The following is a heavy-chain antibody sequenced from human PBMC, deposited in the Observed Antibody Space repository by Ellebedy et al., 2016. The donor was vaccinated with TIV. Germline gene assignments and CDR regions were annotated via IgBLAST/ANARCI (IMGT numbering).Heavy chain of an antibody. J-gene: IGHJ4*02. CDR1: GDSISSSNW. CDR3: ARAIYYGSGSFYRH. Sequence: SETLSLTCGVSGDSISSSNWWSWVRQSPGKGLEWIGEIFHSGSTNYNPSLKSRVTISVDKSKNQFSIDLTTVTAEDTAVYYCARAIYYGSGSFYRHWGQGALVTVSS. D-gene: IGHD3-10*01. V-gene: IGHV4-4*02. CDR2: IFHSGST.